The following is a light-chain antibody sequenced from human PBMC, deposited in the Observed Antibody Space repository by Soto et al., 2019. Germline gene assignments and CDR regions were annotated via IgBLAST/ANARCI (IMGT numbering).Light chain of an antibody. Sequence: EIVMTQSPATLPVSPGERATLSCRASQSVSSNLAWYQQKPGQAPRLLIYGASTRATGIPARFSGSGSGTEFTLTISSLQSEDFAVYYCQQYNNWPLTLGGGTKVDIK. CDR1: QSVSSN. J-gene: IGKJ4*01. CDR2: GAS. CDR3: QQYNNWPLT. V-gene: IGKV3-15*01.